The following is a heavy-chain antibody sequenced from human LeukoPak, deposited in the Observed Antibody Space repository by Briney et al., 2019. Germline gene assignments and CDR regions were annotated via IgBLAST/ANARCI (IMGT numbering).Heavy chain of an antibody. CDR3: AGEGRGYSYGHLRFDY. V-gene: IGHV4-34*01. Sequence: SETLSLTCAVYGGSFSGYYWSWIRQPPGKGLEWIGEINHIGSTNYNPSLKSRVTISVDTSKNQFSLKLSSVTAADTAVYYCAGEGRGYSYGHLRFDYWGQGTLVTVSS. CDR1: GGSFSGYY. J-gene: IGHJ4*02. D-gene: IGHD5-18*01. CDR2: INHIGST.